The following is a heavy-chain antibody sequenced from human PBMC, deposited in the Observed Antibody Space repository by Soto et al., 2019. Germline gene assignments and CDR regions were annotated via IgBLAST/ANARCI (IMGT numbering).Heavy chain of an antibody. J-gene: IGHJ4*02. V-gene: IGHV1-18*04. CDR3: ARTLQTSSGWYRINMGHGYFDY. CDR1: GYTFTSYG. D-gene: IGHD6-19*01. Sequence: ASVKVSCKASGYTFTSYGISWVRQAPGQGLEWMGWISAYNGNTNYAQKLQGRVTMTTDTSTSTAYMELRSLRSDDTAVYYCARTLQTSSGWYRINMGHGYFDYWGQGTLVSVSS. CDR2: ISAYNGNT.